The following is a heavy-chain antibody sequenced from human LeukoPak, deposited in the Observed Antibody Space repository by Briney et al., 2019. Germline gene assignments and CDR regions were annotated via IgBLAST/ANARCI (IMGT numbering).Heavy chain of an antibody. CDR3: ARAPLEWELRQRENWFDP. J-gene: IGHJ5*02. V-gene: IGHV3-66*01. Sequence: GGSLRLSCAASEFSVGSNYMTWVRQAPGKGLEWVSLIYSGGSTYYADSVKGRFTISRDNSKNTLYLQMNSLRAEDTAVYYCARAPLEWELRQRENWFDPWGQGTLVAVSS. D-gene: IGHD1-26*01. CDR1: EFSVGSNY. CDR2: IYSGGST.